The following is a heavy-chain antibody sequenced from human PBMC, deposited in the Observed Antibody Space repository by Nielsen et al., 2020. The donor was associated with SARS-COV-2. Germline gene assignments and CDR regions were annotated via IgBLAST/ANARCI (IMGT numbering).Heavy chain of an antibody. Sequence: VRQAPGKALEWLSYIGGNGRNIFYADSVKGRFTISRDNAKNSLYLQMNSLRDEDTAVYYCARGWEYYYDSSGYYDPYYFDYWGQGTLVTVSS. D-gene: IGHD3-22*01. CDR2: IGGNGRNI. J-gene: IGHJ4*02. CDR3: ARGWEYYYDSSGYYDPYYFDY. V-gene: IGHV3-48*02.